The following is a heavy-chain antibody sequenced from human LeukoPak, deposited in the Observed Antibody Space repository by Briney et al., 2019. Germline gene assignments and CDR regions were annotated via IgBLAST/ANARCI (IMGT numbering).Heavy chain of an antibody. D-gene: IGHD3-22*01. CDR2: ISFDGSNK. V-gene: IGHV3-30*04. J-gene: IGHJ4*02. CDR3: ARGKYDSSGYPLLGFDY. Sequence: GGSLRLSCAASGFTFSSYAMHWVRQAPGKGLEGVAAISFDGSNKYYADSVKGRFTVSRDNSKDTLFLQMNSLRAEDTAVYYCARGKYDSSGYPLLGFDYWGQGTLVTVSS. CDR1: GFTFSSYA.